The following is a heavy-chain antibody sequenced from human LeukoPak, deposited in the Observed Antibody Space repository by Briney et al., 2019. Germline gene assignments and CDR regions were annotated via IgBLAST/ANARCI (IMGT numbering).Heavy chain of an antibody. J-gene: IGHJ5*02. CDR2: ISYDGSNK. CDR1: GFPFSSYG. CDR3: AKAVYSSGSYIWFDP. V-gene: IGHV3-30*18. Sequence: GGSLRLSCAASGFPFSSYGMHWVRQAPGKGLEWVAVISYDGSNKYYADSVKGRFTISRDNSKNTLYLQMNSLRAEDTAVYYCAKAVYSSGSYIWFDPWGQGTLVTVSS. D-gene: IGHD6-19*01.